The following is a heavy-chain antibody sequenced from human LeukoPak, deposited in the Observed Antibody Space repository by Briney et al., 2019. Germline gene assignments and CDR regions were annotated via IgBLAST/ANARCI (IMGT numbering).Heavy chain of an antibody. J-gene: IGHJ4*02. D-gene: IGHD1-26*01. CDR2: IIPIFGTA. V-gene: IGHV1-69*13. Sequence: PVKVSCKASGGTFSSYAISRVRQAPGQGLEWMGGIIPIFGTANYAQKFQGRVTITADESTSTAYMELSSLRSEDTAVYYCAREAPERWELLRYFDYWGQGTLVTVSS. CDR1: GGTFSSYA. CDR3: AREAPERWELLRYFDY.